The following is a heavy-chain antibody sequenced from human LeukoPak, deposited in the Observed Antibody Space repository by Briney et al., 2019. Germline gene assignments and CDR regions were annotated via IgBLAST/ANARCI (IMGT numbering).Heavy chain of an antibody. V-gene: IGHV4-31*03. CDR3: ARARGPYYYDSRGDAFDI. J-gene: IGHJ3*02. CDR2: IYYSGST. CDR1: GGSISSGGYY. D-gene: IGHD3-22*01. Sequence: PSETLSLTCTVSGGSISSGGYYWSWIRQHQGKGLEWIGYIYYSGSTYYNPSLKSRVTISVDTSKNQFSLKLISVTAADTAVYYCARARGPYYYDSRGDAFDIWGQGTMVTVSS.